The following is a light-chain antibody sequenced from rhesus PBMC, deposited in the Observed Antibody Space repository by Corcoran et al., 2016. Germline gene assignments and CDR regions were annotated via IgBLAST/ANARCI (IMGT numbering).Light chain of an antibody. Sequence: DIQMTQSPSPLSSSVGDTVTITFRARQCISSLLDWYQPKPGKAPKLLTYNESSFQSGAPSRFSGSGSGTDFTLTISSLQPEDFATYYCLQYNNSPLTFGGGTKVEIK. CDR1: QCISSL. J-gene: IGKJ4*01. CDR2: NES. CDR3: LQYNNSPLT. V-gene: IGKV1-22*01.